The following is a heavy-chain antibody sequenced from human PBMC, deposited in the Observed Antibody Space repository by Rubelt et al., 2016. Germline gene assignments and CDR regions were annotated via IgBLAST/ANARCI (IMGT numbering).Heavy chain of an antibody. CDR2: IYYSGST. CDR1: GGSISSSSYY. J-gene: IGHJ5*02. D-gene: IGHD1-1*01. CDR3: ASRGSPRRGFWFDP. V-gene: IGHV4-39*01. Sequence: QLQLQESGPGLVKPSETLSLTCTVSGGSISSSSYYWGWIRQPPGKGLEWIGSIYYSGSTYYNPSLKSRVTIAVDTSKNQCSLKLSSVTAADTAVYYCASRGSPRRGFWFDPWGQGTLVTVSS.